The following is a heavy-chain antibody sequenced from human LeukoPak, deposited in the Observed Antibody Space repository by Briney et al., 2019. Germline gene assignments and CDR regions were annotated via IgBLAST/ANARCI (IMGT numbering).Heavy chain of an antibody. CDR1: GGSISSGGYY. Sequence: SQTLSPTCTVSGGSISSGGYYWSWIRQHPGKGLEWIGYIYYSGSTYYNPSLKSRVTISVDTSKNRFSLKLSSVTAADTAVYYCARGFDILTGFRAENTNWFDPWGQGTVDSVSS. D-gene: IGHD3-9*01. J-gene: IGHJ5*02. V-gene: IGHV4-31*03. CDR2: IYYSGST. CDR3: ARGFDILTGFRAENTNWFDP.